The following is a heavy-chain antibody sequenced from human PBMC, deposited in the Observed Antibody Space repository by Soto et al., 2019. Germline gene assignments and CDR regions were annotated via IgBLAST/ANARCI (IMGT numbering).Heavy chain of an antibody. Sequence: EVQLVESGGGLIQPGGSLRLSCAASGFTVSSNYMSWVRQARGKGLEWVSIIYSGGSTYYADSVKGRFTISRDNSKNTLYLQMNSLRAEDTAVYYCARGTDAKTFDYWGQGTLVTVSS. CDR2: IYSGGST. V-gene: IGHV3-53*01. J-gene: IGHJ4*02. CDR1: GFTVSSNY. CDR3: ARGTDAKTFDY.